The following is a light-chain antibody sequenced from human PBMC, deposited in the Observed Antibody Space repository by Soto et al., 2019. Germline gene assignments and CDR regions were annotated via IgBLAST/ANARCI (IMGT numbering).Light chain of an antibody. V-gene: IGKV3-15*01. CDR3: QQHNDGHQT. Sequence: EIVMTQSPGTLSLSPGERATLSCRASQSVSSNLAWYQQIPSQAPRLLIYGASTRATGIPARFSGRGSGTKSTPAICRLPSADFAVYYRQQHNDGHQTSGLGTKVDI. J-gene: IGKJ1*01. CDR1: QSVSSN. CDR2: GAS.